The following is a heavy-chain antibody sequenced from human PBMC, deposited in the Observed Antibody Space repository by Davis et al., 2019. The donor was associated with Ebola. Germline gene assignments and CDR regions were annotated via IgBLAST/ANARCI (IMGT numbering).Heavy chain of an antibody. CDR3: ASLRQTYDSSGYSQPFDS. Sequence: MPSETLSLTCTVSGGSISNFYWSWIRQSPGKGLEWIGTFYYSGTTFYNPSLKSRITVSVDPSKNQFSLKLNSATAADTAVYYCASLRQTYDSSGYSQPFDSWGQGSLVTVSS. D-gene: IGHD3-22*01. CDR2: FYYSGTT. CDR1: GGSISNFY. J-gene: IGHJ4*02. V-gene: IGHV4-59*04.